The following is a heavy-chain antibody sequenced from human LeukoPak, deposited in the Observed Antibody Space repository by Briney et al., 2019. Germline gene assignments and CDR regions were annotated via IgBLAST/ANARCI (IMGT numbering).Heavy chain of an antibody. Sequence: GGSLRLSCAASGFTFSSYSMNWVRQAPGKGLEWVSSISTSSGYIYYADSLKGRFTISRDNAKNSLYLQMNSLRAEDTAVYYCARDRSADYYGSGSYSPDAFDIWGQGTMVTVSS. CDR3: ARDRSADYYGSGSYSPDAFDI. CDR1: GFTFSSYS. D-gene: IGHD3-10*01. V-gene: IGHV3-21*01. J-gene: IGHJ3*02. CDR2: ISTSSGYI.